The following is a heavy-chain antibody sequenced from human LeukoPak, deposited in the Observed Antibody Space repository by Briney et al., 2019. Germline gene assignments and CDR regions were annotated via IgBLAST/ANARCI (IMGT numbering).Heavy chain of an antibody. CDR3: TAVAGTFNS. Sequence: GGSLRLSCAASGFTFSSYAMNWVRLAPGKGLEWVGRIKSKTDGGTTDYAAPVKGRFTISRDDSKKTLFLQMNSLKIEDTAVYYCTAVAGTFNSWGQGTLVTVSS. D-gene: IGHD6-19*01. V-gene: IGHV3-15*07. J-gene: IGHJ4*02. CDR2: IKSKTDGGTT. CDR1: GFTFSSYA.